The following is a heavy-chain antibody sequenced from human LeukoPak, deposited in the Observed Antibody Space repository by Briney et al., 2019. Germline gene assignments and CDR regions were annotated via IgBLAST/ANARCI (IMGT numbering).Heavy chain of an antibody. J-gene: IGHJ4*02. V-gene: IGHV3-9*01. D-gene: IGHD6-13*01. CDR1: GFTFDDDA. Sequence: GGSLRLSCAASGFTFDDDAMHWVRHAPGKGLERVSGISWNRGSIGYADSVKGRFTISRDNAKNSLYLQMNSLRAEDTALYYCARDMGSRSWYGTFDYWGQGTLVTVSS. CDR3: ARDMGSRSWYGTFDY. CDR2: ISWNRGSI.